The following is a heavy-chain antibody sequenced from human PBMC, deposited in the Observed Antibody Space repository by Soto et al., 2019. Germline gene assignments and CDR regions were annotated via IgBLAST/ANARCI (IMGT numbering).Heavy chain of an antibody. CDR1: GFTFGTYW. CDR3: VRQRLSPHSFDI. D-gene: IGHD6-25*01. CDR2: IKEDGNDK. Sequence: PGGSLRLSFAASGFTFGTYWMSWVRRAPDQGLEWVATIKEDGNDKYYVDSVKGRFTISRDNAKKSLHLQMDSLRAEDTAIYFCVRQRLSPHSFDIWGQGTRVTVSS. V-gene: IGHV3-7*03. J-gene: IGHJ3*02.